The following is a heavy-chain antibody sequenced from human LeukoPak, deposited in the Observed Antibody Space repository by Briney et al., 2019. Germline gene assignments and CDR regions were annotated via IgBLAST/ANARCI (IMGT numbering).Heavy chain of an antibody. CDR1: GYTFTSYP. D-gene: IGHD2-2*01. V-gene: IGHV1-46*01. CDR3: ARLGYCSSTSCQ. J-gene: IGHJ4*02. CDR2: INPSGGST. Sequence: GASVKVSCKASGYTFTSYPMHWVRQAPGQGLEWMGIINPSGGSTNYAQKFQGRVTMTRDTSTNTVYMELSSLRSEDTAVYYCARLGYCSSTSCQWGQGTVVTVSS.